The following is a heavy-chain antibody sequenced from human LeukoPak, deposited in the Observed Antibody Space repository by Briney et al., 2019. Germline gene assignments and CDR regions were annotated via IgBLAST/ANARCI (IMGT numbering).Heavy chain of an antibody. CDR3: ARRVTKRTNWFDP. J-gene: IGHJ5*02. Sequence: SETLSLTCAVYGGSFSGYYWSWIRQPPGKGLEWIGEINHSGSTNYNPSLKSRVTISVDTSKNQFSLKLSSVTAADTAVYYCARRVTKRTNWFDPWGQGTLVTVSS. CDR1: GGSFSGYY. CDR2: INHSGST. V-gene: IGHV4-34*01.